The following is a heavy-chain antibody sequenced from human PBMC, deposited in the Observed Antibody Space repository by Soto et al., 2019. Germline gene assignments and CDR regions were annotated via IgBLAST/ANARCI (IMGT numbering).Heavy chain of an antibody. J-gene: IGHJ3*02. Sequence: QVQVVESGGGVVQPGGSLRLSCAASGFTFSSYGMHWVRQAPGKGLEWVALLWYDGGKKYYADSVKGRFTISRDNSKNTLELQINSLGAGAKGVYYCAGGGGDYDAFDIWGQGTMVTVSS. D-gene: IGHD4-17*01. CDR1: GFTFSSYG. CDR2: LWYDGGKK. V-gene: IGHV3-33*01. CDR3: AGGGGDYDAFDI.